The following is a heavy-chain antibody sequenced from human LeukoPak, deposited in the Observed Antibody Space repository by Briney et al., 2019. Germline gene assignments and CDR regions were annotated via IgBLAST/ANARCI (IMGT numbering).Heavy chain of an antibody. CDR3: SGYTSGFPN. D-gene: IGHD5-18*01. J-gene: IGHJ4*02. Sequence: PGGSLRLSCAVSGFTVSSHYMSWVRQPPGKGLEWVSVIYSGNTYYADSGKGRFTISRDNSKNTLYLQMNSLRVEDTAMYYCSGYTSGFPNWGQGTLVTVS. CDR1: GFTVSSHY. CDR2: IYSGNT. V-gene: IGHV3-53*01.